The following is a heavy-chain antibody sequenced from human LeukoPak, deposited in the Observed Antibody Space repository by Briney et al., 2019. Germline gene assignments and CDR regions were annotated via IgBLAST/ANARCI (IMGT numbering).Heavy chain of an antibody. Sequence: SQTLSLTCAVSGGSISGGGYYWSWIRQHPGKGLEWIGYIYYSGSTYYNPSLKSRVTISVDTSKNQFSLKLSSVTAADTAVYYCAGRGTTVTTGAYDYWGQGTLVTVSS. D-gene: IGHD4-17*01. J-gene: IGHJ4*02. CDR3: AGRGTTVTTGAYDY. CDR2: IYYSGST. V-gene: IGHV4-31*11. CDR1: GGSISGGGYY.